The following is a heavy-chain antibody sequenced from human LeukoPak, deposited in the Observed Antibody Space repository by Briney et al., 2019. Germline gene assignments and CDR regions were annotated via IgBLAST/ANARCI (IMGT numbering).Heavy chain of an antibody. V-gene: IGHV4-31*03. CDR1: GGSISSGGYF. J-gene: IGHJ4*02. CDR2: IYHGGNT. Sequence: SETLSLTCTVSGGSISSGGYFWSWIRQNPGKGLEWIGYIYHGGNTYYNPSLKSRVTISVDTSKNQFSLKLSSVTAADTAVYYCARGFYGSGSYYNWYYFDYWGQGTLVTVSS. D-gene: IGHD3-10*01. CDR3: ARGFYGSGSYYNWYYFDY.